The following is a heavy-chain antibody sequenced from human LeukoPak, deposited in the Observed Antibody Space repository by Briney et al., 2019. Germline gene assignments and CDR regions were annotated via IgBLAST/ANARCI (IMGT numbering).Heavy chain of an antibody. V-gene: IGHV3-21*01. CDR2: ISSSSSYI. Sequence: GGSLRPSCAASGFTFSSYSMNWVRQAPGKGLEWVSSISSSSSYIYYADSVKGRFTISRDNAKNSLYLQMNSLRAEDTAVYYCARGESGSYYVFDYWGQGTLVTVSS. CDR3: ARGESGSYYVFDY. D-gene: IGHD1-26*01. J-gene: IGHJ4*02. CDR1: GFTFSSYS.